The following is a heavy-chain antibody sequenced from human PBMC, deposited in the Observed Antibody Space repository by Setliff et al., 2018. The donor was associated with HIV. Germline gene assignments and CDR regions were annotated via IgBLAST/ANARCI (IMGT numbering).Heavy chain of an antibody. CDR2: IYTDENT. V-gene: IGHV4-4*07. CDR3: ARDRKGYSYGYFDS. J-gene: IGHJ4*02. D-gene: IGHD5-18*01. Sequence: PSETLSLTCIVSGSSINSYYWSWIRQPAGKGLEWIGRIYTDENTNYNPSLKSRVTMSVDTSKNQFSLILTSATAADTAMYYCARDRKGYSYGYFDSWGQGTLVTVSS. CDR1: GSSINSYY.